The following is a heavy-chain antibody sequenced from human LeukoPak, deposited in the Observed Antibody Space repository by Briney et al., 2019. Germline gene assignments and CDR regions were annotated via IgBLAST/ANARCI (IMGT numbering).Heavy chain of an antibody. V-gene: IGHV4-61*02. J-gene: IGHJ4*02. D-gene: IGHD1-14*01. Sequence: SETLSLTCTVSGGSISSGSYYWSWIRQPAGKGLEWIGRIYTSGSTNYNPSPKSRVTISVDTSKNQFSLKLSSVTAADTAVYYCARFSGMGNFDYWGQGTLVTVSS. CDR3: ARFSGMGNFDY. CDR1: GGSISSGSYY. CDR2: IYTSGST.